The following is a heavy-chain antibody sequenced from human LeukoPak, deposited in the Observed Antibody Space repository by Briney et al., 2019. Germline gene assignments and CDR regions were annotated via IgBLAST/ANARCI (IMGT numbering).Heavy chain of an antibody. Sequence: SETLSLTCTVSGGSISSYYWSWIRQPPGKGLEWIGEINHSGSTNYNPSLKSRVTISVDTSKNQFSLKLSSVTAADTAVYYCARVRYDYVWGSYPQPWAFDIWGQGTMVTVSS. J-gene: IGHJ3*02. CDR1: GGSISSYY. D-gene: IGHD3-16*02. CDR2: INHSGST. V-gene: IGHV4-34*01. CDR3: ARVRYDYVWGSYPQPWAFDI.